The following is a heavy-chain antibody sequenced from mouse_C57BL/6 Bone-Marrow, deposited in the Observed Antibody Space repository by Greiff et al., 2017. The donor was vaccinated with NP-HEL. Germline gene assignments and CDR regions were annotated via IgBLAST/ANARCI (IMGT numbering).Heavy chain of an antibody. J-gene: IGHJ3*01. CDR1: GYAFSSSW. CDR2: IYPGDGDT. Sequence: QVHVKQSGPELVKPGASVKISCKASGYAFSSSWMNWVKQRPGKGLEWIGRIYPGDGDTNYNGKFKGKATLTADKSSSTAYMQLSSLTSEDSAVYFCANYYGSSYVAYWGQGTLVTVSA. D-gene: IGHD1-1*01. CDR3: ANYYGSSYVAY. V-gene: IGHV1-82*01.